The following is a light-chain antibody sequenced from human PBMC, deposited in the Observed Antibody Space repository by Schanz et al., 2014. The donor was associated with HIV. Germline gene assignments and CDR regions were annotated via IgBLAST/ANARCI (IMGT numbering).Light chain of an antibody. V-gene: IGLV2-14*02. CDR1: SSDVGSYNL. Sequence: QSALTQPASVSGSPGQSITISCTGTSSDVGSYNLVSWYQQHPGKAPKLMIYEGSKRPSGVSNRFSGSKSGNTASLTISGLQAEDEADYYCSSYTISVAWVFGGGTKLTVL. J-gene: IGLJ3*02. CDR3: SSYTISVAWV. CDR2: EGS.